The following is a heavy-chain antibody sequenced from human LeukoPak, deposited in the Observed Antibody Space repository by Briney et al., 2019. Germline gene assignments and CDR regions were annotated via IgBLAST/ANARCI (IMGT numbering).Heavy chain of an antibody. CDR2: IYYSGST. CDR1: GGSISHYY. Sequence: SETLSLTCTVSGGSISHYYWSWIRQPPGKGLEWIGYIYYSGSTNYNPSLKSRVTISVDTSKNQFSLKLSSVTAADTAVYYCAREYYDSSGYLISYNWFDPWGQGTLVTVSS. J-gene: IGHJ5*02. D-gene: IGHD3-22*01. CDR3: AREYYDSSGYLISYNWFDP. V-gene: IGHV4-59*01.